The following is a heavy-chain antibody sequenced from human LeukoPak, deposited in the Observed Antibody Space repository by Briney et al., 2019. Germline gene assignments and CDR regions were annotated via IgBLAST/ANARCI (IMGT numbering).Heavy chain of an antibody. D-gene: IGHD3-16*01. CDR1: GFTCSNYA. Sequence: GGSLRLSCAASGFTCSNYAMSWVRQAPRKGPEWLSTFSASGANTYYADSVRGRFTISRDNSKDTLYLQMDGLRAEDTAFYYCARSPLSTLKSFDSWGQGTLVSVSS. CDR3: ARSPLSTLKSFDS. V-gene: IGHV3-23*01. J-gene: IGHJ4*02. CDR2: FSASGANT.